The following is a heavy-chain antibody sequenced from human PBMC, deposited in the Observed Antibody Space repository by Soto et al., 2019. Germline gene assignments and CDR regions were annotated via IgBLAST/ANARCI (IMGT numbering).Heavy chain of an antibody. Sequence: SETLSLTCAVYGGSFSGYYWSWIRQPPGKGLEWIGEINHSGSTNYNPSLKSRVTISVDTSKNQFSLKLSSVTAADTAVYYCASHPYYDILTGYYRAYCYYYGMDVWGQGTTVTVSS. J-gene: IGHJ6*02. CDR3: ASHPYYDILTGYYRAYCYYYGMDV. D-gene: IGHD3-9*01. CDR2: INHSGST. V-gene: IGHV4-34*01. CDR1: GGSFSGYY.